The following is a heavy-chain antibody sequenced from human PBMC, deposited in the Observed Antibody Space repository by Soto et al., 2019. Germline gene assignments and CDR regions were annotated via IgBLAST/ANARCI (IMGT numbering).Heavy chain of an antibody. D-gene: IGHD6-19*01. J-gene: IGHJ4*02. CDR1: GYSFTSYW. V-gene: IGHV5-51*01. CDR3: ARHASSGWYLSREYFDY. CDR2: IYPGDSDT. Sequence: GESLKISCKGSGYSFTSYWIGWVRQMPGKGLEWMGIIYPGDSDTRYSPSFQGQVTISADKSISTAYLQWSSLKASDTAMYYCARHASSGWYLSREYFDYWGQGTLVTVSS.